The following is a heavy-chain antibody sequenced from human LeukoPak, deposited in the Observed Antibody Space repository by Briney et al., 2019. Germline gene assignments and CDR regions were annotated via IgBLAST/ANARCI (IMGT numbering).Heavy chain of an antibody. CDR2: IRAYNGNT. V-gene: IGHV1-18*04. D-gene: IGHD1-1*01. CDR3: AFIPGNWNDSPFDY. J-gene: IGHJ4*02. Sequence: ASVKVSCKASGYTFTSYGISWGRHAPGQGLEWMGWIRAYNGNTNYAQKLQGRVTMTTDTSTSTTYMELRRLRSDDTAVYYCAFIPGNWNDSPFDYWGQGTLVTVSS. CDR1: GYTFTSYG.